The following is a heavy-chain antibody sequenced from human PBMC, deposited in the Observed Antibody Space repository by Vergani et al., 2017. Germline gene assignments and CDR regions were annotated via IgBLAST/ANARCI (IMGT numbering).Heavy chain of an antibody. CDR2: VYYSGTT. J-gene: IGHJ6*03. Sequence: QLQLQESGSGLVKPSQTLSLTCAVSGDSITNGGFSWNWIRQPPGKPLEWIGSVYYSGTTYYNPSLGGRVTMSIDKSKNHFSLTLTSVTAADSAFYFCARCQTGYSRDWSTYFFYMDVWGKGTTVTV. D-gene: IGHD3/OR15-3a*01. CDR1: GDSITNGGFS. V-gene: IGHV4-30-2*01. CDR3: ARCQTGYSRDWSTYFFYMDV.